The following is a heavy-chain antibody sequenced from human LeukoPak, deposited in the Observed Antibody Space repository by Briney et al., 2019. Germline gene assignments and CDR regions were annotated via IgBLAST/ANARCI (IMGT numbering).Heavy chain of an antibody. J-gene: IGHJ4*02. CDR1: GGSVSSGSYY. D-gene: IGHD1-26*01. Sequence: SETLSLTCTVSGGSVSSGSYYWSWIRQPPGKGLEWIGYIYYSGSTNYNPSLKSRVTISVNTSKNQFSLKLSSVTAADTAVYYCAAEVGDYVDYWGQGTLVTVSS. CDR3: AAEVGDYVDY. V-gene: IGHV4-61*01. CDR2: IYYSGST.